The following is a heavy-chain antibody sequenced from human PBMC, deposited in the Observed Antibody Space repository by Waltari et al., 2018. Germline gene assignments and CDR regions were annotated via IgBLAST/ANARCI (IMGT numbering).Heavy chain of an antibody. J-gene: IGHJ4*02. CDR3: ARGGVTMVQGVIIPIDY. V-gene: IGHV1-69*13. CDR2: IIPIFGKA. CDR1: GGTFSSYA. Sequence: QVQLVQSGAEVKKPGSSVKVSCKASGGTFSSYAISWVRQAPGQGLEWMGGIIPIFGKANYEQKFQGRGTITADESTSTAYMELSSLRSEDTAVYYCARGGVTMVQGVIIPIDYWGQGTLVTVSS. D-gene: IGHD3-10*01.